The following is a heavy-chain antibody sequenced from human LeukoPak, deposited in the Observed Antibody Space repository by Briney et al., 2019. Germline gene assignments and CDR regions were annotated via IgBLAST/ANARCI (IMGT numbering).Heavy chain of an antibody. D-gene: IGHD4-17*01. J-gene: IGHJ3*02. Sequence: GGSLRLSCAASGFSFSSYSMNWVRQAPGKGLEWVSSISSTSRSSYIFYAESVKGRFTISRDNAKNSLYLQMNSLRAEDTAVYYCARRGAYGDYFDIWGQGTMVTVSS. CDR2: ISSTSRSSYI. CDR3: ARRGAYGDYFDI. V-gene: IGHV3-21*01. CDR1: GFSFSSYS.